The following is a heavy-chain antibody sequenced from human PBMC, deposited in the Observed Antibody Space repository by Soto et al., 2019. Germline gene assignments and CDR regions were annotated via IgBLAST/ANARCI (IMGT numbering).Heavy chain of an antibody. J-gene: IGHJ5*02. D-gene: IGHD3-3*01. CDR3: ATRITVFGLLIPPFDP. Sequence: SETLSLTCAVYGGSVIGYYWNWIRQPPGKGLEWIGEINHTGGTHYNPSLKSRVTMSVDTSKNQFSLRLSSVTAADTAIYYCATRITVFGLLIPPFDPWGQGTQVTVSS. V-gene: IGHV4-34*01. CDR2: INHTGGT. CDR1: GGSVIGYY.